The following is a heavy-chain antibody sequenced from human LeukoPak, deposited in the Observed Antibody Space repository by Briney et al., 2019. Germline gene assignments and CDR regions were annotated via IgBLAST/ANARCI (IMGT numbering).Heavy chain of an antibody. CDR3: ARDRYSSGFADY. V-gene: IGHV1-46*01. CDR1: GYTFTSYY. Sequence: ASVKVSCKASGYTFTSYYMHWVRQAPGQGLEWMGIINPSGGSTSYAQKFQGRVTMTRDTSISTAYMELSRLRSDDTALYYCARDRYSSGFADYWGQGTLVTVSS. D-gene: IGHD6-19*01. J-gene: IGHJ4*02. CDR2: INPSGGST.